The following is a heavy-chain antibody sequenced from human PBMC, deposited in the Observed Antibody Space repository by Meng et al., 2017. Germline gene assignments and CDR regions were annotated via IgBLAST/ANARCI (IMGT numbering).Heavy chain of an antibody. V-gene: IGHV4-34*01. CDR1: GGSFSGYY. J-gene: IGHJ4*02. CDR2: INHSGST. D-gene: IGHD2-15*01. Sequence: VHRQQWGAGLLNPSDTLSLTRAVYGGSFSGYYWSWIRQPPGKGLEWIGEINHSGSTNYNPSLKSRVTISVDTSKNQFSLKLSSVTAADTAVYYCARGVRLPDYWGQGTLVTVSS. CDR3: ARGVRLPDY.